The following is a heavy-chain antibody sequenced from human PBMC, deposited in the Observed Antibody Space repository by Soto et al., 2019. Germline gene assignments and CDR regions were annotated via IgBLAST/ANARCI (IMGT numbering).Heavy chain of an antibody. J-gene: IGHJ6*02. CDR1: GYTFTSYG. V-gene: IGHV1-18*01. Sequence: ASVKVSCKASGYTFTSYGISWVRQAPGQGLEWMGWISAYNGNTNYAQKLQGRVTMTTDTSTSTAYMELRSLRSDDTAVYYCARERYNGYYGSGSSALLHGMDVCGEGTTVTVSS. CDR2: ISAYNGNT. D-gene: IGHD3-10*01. CDR3: ARERYNGYYGSGSSALLHGMDV.